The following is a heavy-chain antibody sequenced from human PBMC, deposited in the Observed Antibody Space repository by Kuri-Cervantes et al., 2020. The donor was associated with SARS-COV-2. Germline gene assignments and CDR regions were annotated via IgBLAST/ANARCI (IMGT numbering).Heavy chain of an antibody. CDR1: GGSISSYY. CDR3: ARGWDYGSGSYYPRGDYGMDV. CDR2: IYYSGST. Sequence: GSLRLSCTVSGGSISSYYWSWIRQPPGKGLEWIGYIYYSGSTNYNPSLKSRVTISVDTSKNQFSLKLRSVTAADTAVYYCARGWDYGSGSYYPRGDYGMDVWGQGTTVTVSS. D-gene: IGHD3-10*01. J-gene: IGHJ6*02. V-gene: IGHV4-59*01.